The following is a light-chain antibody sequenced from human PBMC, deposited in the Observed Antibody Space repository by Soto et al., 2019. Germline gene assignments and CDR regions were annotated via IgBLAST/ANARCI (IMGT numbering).Light chain of an antibody. J-gene: IGKJ2*01. V-gene: IGKV1-39*01. CDR2: AAS. CDR1: QSISSY. CDR3: KQSYSTPYT. Sequence: DIQMTQSPSSLSASVGDRVTITCRASQSISSYLNWYQQKPGKAPKLLIYAASSLQSGVPSRFSGSGSRTDFTLTISSLQPEDFEPYSLKQSYSTPYTFGQGTKLEIK.